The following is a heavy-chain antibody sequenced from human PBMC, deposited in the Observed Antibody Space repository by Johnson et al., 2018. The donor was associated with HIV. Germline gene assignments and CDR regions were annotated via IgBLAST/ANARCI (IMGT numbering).Heavy chain of an antibody. Sequence: QVQLVESGGGVVQPGRSLRASCVASGFTLSSYAMHWVRQAPGKGLEWVAVVSYDGSNKHYADSVKGRFTISRDNSKNTLYLQMNSLRPEDTAVYYCARSPASRVGDSFAFDMWGQGTMVTVSS. D-gene: IGHD2-21*02. J-gene: IGHJ3*02. CDR2: VSYDGSNK. CDR3: ARSPASRVGDSFAFDM. V-gene: IGHV3-30*04. CDR1: GFTLSSYA.